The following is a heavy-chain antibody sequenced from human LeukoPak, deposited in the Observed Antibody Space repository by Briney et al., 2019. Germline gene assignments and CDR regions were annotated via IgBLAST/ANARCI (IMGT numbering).Heavy chain of an antibody. CDR2: IYYSGST. J-gene: IGHJ3*02. V-gene: IGHV4-30-4*08. CDR3: ARVGGATTGNAFDI. CDR1: GGSISSGDYY. D-gene: IGHD1-26*01. Sequence: SETLSLTCTVSGGSISSGDYYWSWIRQPPGKGLEWIGYIYYSGSTYYNPSLKSRVTISVDTSKSQFSLKLSSVTAADTAVYYCARVGGATTGNAFDIWGQGTMVTVSS.